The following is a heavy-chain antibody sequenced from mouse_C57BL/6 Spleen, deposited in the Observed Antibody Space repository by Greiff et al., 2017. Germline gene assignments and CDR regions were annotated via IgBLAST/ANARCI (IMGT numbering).Heavy chain of an antibody. CDR1: GYTFTSYW. CDR2: IDPSDSET. Sequence: QVQLKQPGAELVRPGSSVKLSCKASGYTFTSYWMHWVKQRPIQGLEWIGNIDPSDSETHYNQKFKDKATLTVDKSSSTAYMQLSSLTSEDSAVYYCARLAITYYFDYWGQGTTLTVSS. J-gene: IGHJ2*01. CDR3: ARLAITYYFDY. V-gene: IGHV1-52*01.